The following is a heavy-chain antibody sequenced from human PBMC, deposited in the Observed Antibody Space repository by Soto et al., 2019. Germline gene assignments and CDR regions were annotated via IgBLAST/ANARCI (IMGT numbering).Heavy chain of an antibody. CDR3: ARVNPGYSYVNY. J-gene: IGHJ4*02. CDR2: INSDGSTT. Sequence: EVQLVESGGGLVQPGGSLRLSCAASGFTFSSYWMLWVRQALGKGLVWVSRINSDGSTTSYADSVKGRFTISRDNAKNTLYLQMNSLRAEDTAVYYCARVNPGYSYVNYWGQGTLVTVSS. V-gene: IGHV3-74*01. D-gene: IGHD5-18*01. CDR1: GFTFSSYW.